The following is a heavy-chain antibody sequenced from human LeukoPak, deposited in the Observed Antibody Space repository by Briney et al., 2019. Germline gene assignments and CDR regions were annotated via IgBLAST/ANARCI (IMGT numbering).Heavy chain of an antibody. Sequence: ASVKVSCKASGYTFTSYDINWVRQATGQGLEWMGWMNPNSGNTGYAQKFQGRVTITRNTSISTAYMELSSLRSEDTAVYYCARVGQPPTFYDYWGQGTLVTVSS. CDR1: GYTFTSYD. CDR3: ARVGQPPTFYDY. D-gene: IGHD3-16*01. J-gene: IGHJ4*02. CDR2: MNPNSGNT. V-gene: IGHV1-8*03.